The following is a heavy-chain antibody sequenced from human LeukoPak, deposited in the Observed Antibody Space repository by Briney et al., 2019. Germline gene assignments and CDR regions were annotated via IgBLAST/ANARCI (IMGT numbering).Heavy chain of an antibody. V-gene: IGHV4-30-4*01. CDR2: IYYSGRT. CDR1: GGSISSGDYY. J-gene: IGHJ3*02. D-gene: IGHD3-22*01. CDR3: AGGYYDSSGYPALFDI. Sequence: SETLSLTCTVSGGSISSGDYYWSWIRQPPGKGLEWIGYIYYSGRTYYNPSLKSRVTISVDTSKNQFSLKLSSVTAADTAVYYCAGGYYDSSGYPALFDIWGQGTMVTVSS.